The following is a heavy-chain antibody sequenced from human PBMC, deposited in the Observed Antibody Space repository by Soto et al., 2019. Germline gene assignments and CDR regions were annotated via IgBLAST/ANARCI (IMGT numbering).Heavy chain of an antibody. V-gene: IGHV3-53*01. CDR2: IYSGGST. CDR3: ARKSVVRGAYFDY. CDR1: GFTVSSNY. Sequence: GGSLRLSCAASGFTVSSNYMSWVRQAPGEGLEWVSVIYSGGSTYYADSVKGRFTISRDNSKNTLYLQMNSLRAEDTAVYYCARKSVVRGAYFDYWGQGTLVTVSS. J-gene: IGHJ4*02. D-gene: IGHD3-10*01.